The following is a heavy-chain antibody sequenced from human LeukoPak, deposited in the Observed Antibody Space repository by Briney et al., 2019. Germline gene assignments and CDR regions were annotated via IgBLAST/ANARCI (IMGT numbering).Heavy chain of an antibody. J-gene: IGHJ4*02. D-gene: IGHD3-22*01. CDR2: INPNSGGT. CDR1: GYTFTGYY. Sequence: GASVKVSCNASGYTFTGYYMHWVRQAPGQGLEWMGWINPNSGGTNYAQKFQGRVTMTRDTSISTAYMELSRLRSDDTAVYYCARDLNYYDSSGYYYEAYYFDYWGQGTLVTVSS. V-gene: IGHV1-2*02. CDR3: ARDLNYYDSSGYYYEAYYFDY.